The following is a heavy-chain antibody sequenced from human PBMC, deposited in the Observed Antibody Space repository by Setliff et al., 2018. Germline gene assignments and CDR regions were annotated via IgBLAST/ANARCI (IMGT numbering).Heavy chain of an antibody. D-gene: IGHD2-15*01. CDR1: GYNFITLG. CDR2: ISPYSGKT. J-gene: IGHJ4*02. Sequence: ASVKVSCKTSGYNFITLGINWVRQAPGQGLEWVGWISPYSGKTDYAQKFQGRVIMTIDPSATTAYMELKALRSDDTAVYYCARGRGPDIVVTIPGDYWGQGTQGTVPQ. CDR3: ARGRGPDIVVTIPGDY. V-gene: IGHV1-18*01.